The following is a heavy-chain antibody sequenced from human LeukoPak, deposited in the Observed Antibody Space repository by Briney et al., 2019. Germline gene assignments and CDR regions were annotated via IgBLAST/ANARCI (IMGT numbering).Heavy chain of an antibody. V-gene: IGHV5-51*01. CDR2: IHPGDSDT. D-gene: IGHD3-22*01. CDR3: ARLPYYDSSGYSYYFDY. CDR1: GYSFTSYW. Sequence: LGESLKISCKGTGYSFTSYWIAWVRQMPGKGLEWMGIIHPGDSDTVYSPSFQGQVTISADKSISTAYLQWSSLKASDTAMYYCARLPYYDSSGYSYYFDYWGQGTLVTVSS. J-gene: IGHJ4*02.